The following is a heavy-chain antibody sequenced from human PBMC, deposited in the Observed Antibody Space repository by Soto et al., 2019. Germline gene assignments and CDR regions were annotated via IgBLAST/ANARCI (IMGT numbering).Heavy chain of an antibody. CDR3: ARGGATARSYFYMDV. CDR1: GFTFDDYG. D-gene: IGHD1-26*01. J-gene: IGHJ6*03. CDR2: VNWNGGTT. Sequence: EVRLVESGGGAVRPGGSLRLSCEASGFTFDDYGMTWVRQAPGKGLEWVSGVNWNGGTTGYADSVKGRFTISRDNAKNQLFLQMNILRADDTAFYYCARGGATARSYFYMDVWANGTTVTV. V-gene: IGHV3-20*04.